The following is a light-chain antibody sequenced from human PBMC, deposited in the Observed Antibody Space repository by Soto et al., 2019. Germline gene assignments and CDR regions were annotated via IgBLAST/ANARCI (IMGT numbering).Light chain of an antibody. CDR1: QSVTTSS. Sequence: EIVLTQSPGTLSLSPGERATLSCRASQSVTTSSLAWYQQNPGQAPRLLIYGASSRATGIPDRFSGSGSGTDFTLTISRLEPQDFAMYYCHQYGSSPLTFGGGTKVEIK. CDR3: HQYGSSPLT. CDR2: GAS. V-gene: IGKV3-20*01. J-gene: IGKJ4*01.